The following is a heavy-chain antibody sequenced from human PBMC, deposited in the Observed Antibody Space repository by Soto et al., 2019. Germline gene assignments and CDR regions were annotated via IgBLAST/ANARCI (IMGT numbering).Heavy chain of an antibody. CDR1: GFTVSSNY. V-gene: IGHV3-53*04. CDR2: IYSGGST. Sequence: GGSLRLSCAASGFTVSSNYMSWVRQAPGKGLEWVSVIYSGGSTYYADSVKGRFTISRHNSKNTLYLQMNSLRAEDTAVYYCARDTYGDYVDAFDIWGQGTMVTVSS. J-gene: IGHJ3*02. D-gene: IGHD4-17*01. CDR3: ARDTYGDYVDAFDI.